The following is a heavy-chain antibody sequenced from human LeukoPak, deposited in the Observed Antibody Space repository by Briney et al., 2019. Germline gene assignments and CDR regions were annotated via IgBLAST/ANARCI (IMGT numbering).Heavy chain of an antibody. CDR1: GGSISSYY. J-gene: IGHJ4*02. D-gene: IGHD5-12*01. V-gene: IGHV4-59*01. CDR2: IYYSRST. Sequence: NPSETLSLTCTVSGGSISSYYWRWIRQPPGKGLEWIGCIYYSRSTNYNPPLKSRVTISVDTSKNQFSLKLSSVTAADTAVYYCARNGGGDIVATVYYFDYWGQGTLVTVSS. CDR3: ARNGGGDIVATVYYFDY.